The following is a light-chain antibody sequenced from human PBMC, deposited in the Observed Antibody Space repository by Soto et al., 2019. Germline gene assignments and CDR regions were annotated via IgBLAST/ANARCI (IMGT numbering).Light chain of an antibody. CDR1: RSVSTY. J-gene: IGKJ1*01. Sequence: DIVLTQSPATLSLSPGERATISCRASRSVSTYLAWYQQKPGQAPRLLIYGASNRATGIPDRFSGSGSGTDFTLTISRLEPEDFAVYYCQQYGSSGTFGQGTKVDIK. V-gene: IGKV3-20*01. CDR2: GAS. CDR3: QQYGSSGT.